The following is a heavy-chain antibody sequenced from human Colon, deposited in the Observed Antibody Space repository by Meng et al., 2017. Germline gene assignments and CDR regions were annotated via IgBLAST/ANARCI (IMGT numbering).Heavy chain of an antibody. CDR3: ARRNTRNSGGGNNY. V-gene: IGHV4-4*03. D-gene: IGHD3-10*01. CDR1: GGSISSNYW. Sequence: GQRRESGQGPGKPPGTLSLPSAVSGGSISSNYWWTWVRQPPGKGLEWIGEINHSGSTSYVPSLKSRITISVDKSNNLLSLKLNSVTAADTAMYYCARRNTRNSGGGNNYWGQGTLVTVSS. J-gene: IGHJ4*02. CDR2: INHSGST.